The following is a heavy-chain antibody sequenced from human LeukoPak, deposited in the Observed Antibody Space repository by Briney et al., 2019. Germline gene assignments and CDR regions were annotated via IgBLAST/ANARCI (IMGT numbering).Heavy chain of an antibody. D-gene: IGHD1-7*01. J-gene: IGHJ4*02. Sequence: SQTLSLTCAISGDSVSSNSVAWNWIRQSPSRGLEWLGRAYYGSKWYYDYAVSVKSRISVNPDTSKNQFSLQLNSVTPEDTAVYYCARDKNYAFDYWGQGTLVTVSS. CDR3: ARDKNYAFDY. V-gene: IGHV6-1*01. CDR1: GDSVSSNSVA. CDR2: AYYGSKWYY.